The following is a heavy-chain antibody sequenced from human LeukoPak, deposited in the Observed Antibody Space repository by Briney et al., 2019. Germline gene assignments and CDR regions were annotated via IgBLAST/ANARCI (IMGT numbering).Heavy chain of an antibody. CDR2: IKPDGSEK. Sequence: PGGSLRLSCANSGFTFSSYWMSWVRQAPGKGLEWVANIKPDGSEKYYVDSVKGRFTISRGNAKNSLYLQMNSLRAEDTAVYYCARGLTRADYWGQGILVTVSS. CDR1: GFTFSSYW. CDR3: ARGLTRADY. V-gene: IGHV3-7*01. D-gene: IGHD1-14*01. J-gene: IGHJ4*02.